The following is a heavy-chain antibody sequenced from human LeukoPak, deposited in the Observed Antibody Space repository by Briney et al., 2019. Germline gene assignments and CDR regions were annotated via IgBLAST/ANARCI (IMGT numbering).Heavy chain of an antibody. CDR3: ARGSHDYGDHFILPFDY. J-gene: IGHJ4*02. V-gene: IGHV1-18*01. CDR1: GYTFTSYG. Sequence: ASVKVSCKASGYTFTSYGISWVRQAPGQGLEWMGWISAYNGNTNYAQKLQGRVTMTTDTSTSTAYMELRSLRSDDTAVYYCARGSHDYGDHFILPFDYWGQGTLVTVSS. D-gene: IGHD4-17*01. CDR2: ISAYNGNT.